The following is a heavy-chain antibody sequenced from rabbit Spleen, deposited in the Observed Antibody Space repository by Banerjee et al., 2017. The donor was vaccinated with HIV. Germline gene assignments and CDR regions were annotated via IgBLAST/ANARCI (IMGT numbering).Heavy chain of an antibody. D-gene: IGHD4-2*01. V-gene: IGHV1S45*01. CDR2: IYTGNGKT. J-gene: IGHJ4*01. CDR1: GFSFTSNYD. CDR3: ARDARSFPYIDVYFNL. Sequence: QEQLVESGGGLVKPGASLTLTCTASGFSFTSNYDMCWVRQAPGKGLEWIGCIYTGNGKTYYAGWAKGRFTISKASSTTVTLQMTSLTAADTATYFCARDARSFPYIDVYFNLWGPGTLVTVS.